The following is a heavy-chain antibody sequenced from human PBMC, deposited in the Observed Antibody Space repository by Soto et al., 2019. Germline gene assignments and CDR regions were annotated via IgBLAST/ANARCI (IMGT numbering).Heavy chain of an antibody. CDR3: ARGTYRSKTDFDY. D-gene: IGHD6-13*01. CDR1: GFTFSDYY. V-gene: IGHV3-11*01. CDR2: ISSSSGTL. J-gene: IGHJ4*02. Sequence: QVQLVESGGGLVKPGGSLRLSCAASGFTFSDYYMTWIRQAPGSGLAWVSYISSSSGTLSYANSVKGRFTISRDNAQNVLYLQMASLRAEDTAVYYCARGTYRSKTDFDYWGQGTLVTVSS.